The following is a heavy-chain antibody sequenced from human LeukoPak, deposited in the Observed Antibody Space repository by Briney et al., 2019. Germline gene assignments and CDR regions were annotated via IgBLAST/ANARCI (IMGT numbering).Heavy chain of an antibody. D-gene: IGHD3-3*01. CDR2: IIPMFGTS. Sequence: SVKVSCKASGGNFISYAVSWVRQAPGQGLEWMGGIIPMFGTSNYAQKFQGRVTITTDESTTTAYMELSSLSSEDTAVYYCATYSLSQFWSGYYHFDYWGQGTLVSVSS. J-gene: IGHJ4*02. CDR3: ATYSLSQFWSGYYHFDY. V-gene: IGHV1-69*05. CDR1: GGNFISYA.